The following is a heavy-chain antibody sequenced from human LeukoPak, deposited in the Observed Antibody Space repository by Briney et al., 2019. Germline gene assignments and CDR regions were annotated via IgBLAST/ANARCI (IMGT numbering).Heavy chain of an antibody. CDR3: ARHGHYGGYPLDY. CDR2: INHSGST. Sequence: SETLSLTCTVSGGSISSSSYYWGWIRQPPGKGLEWIGEINHSGSTNYNPSLKSRVTISVDTSKNQFSLKLSSVTAADTAVYYCARHGHYGGYPLDYWGQGTLVTVSS. D-gene: IGHD5-12*01. J-gene: IGHJ4*02. CDR1: GGSISSSSYY. V-gene: IGHV4-39*01.